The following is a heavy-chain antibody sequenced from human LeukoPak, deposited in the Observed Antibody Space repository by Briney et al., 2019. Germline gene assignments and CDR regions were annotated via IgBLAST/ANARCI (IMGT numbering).Heavy chain of an antibody. Sequence: GGSLRLSCAASGFTFSSYDVNWVRQAPGKGLEWVSAISGSGGSTYYADSVKGRFTISRDNSKNTLYLQMNSLRAEDTAVYYCAKLAADIVVVPASEPNDAFDIWGQGTMVTVSS. J-gene: IGHJ3*02. D-gene: IGHD2-2*01. CDR1: GFTFSSYD. CDR3: AKLAADIVVVPASEPNDAFDI. CDR2: ISGSGGST. V-gene: IGHV3-23*01.